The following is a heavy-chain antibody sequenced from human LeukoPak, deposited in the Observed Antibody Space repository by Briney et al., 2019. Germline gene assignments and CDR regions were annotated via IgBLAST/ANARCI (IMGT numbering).Heavy chain of an antibody. Sequence: GASLVLSCAESGLSLSSYEMNWVRKTQGKGLEWVSYISSSGSTIYYADSVKGRFTISRDNAKNSLYLQMNSLRAEDTAVYYCALTTVTLLPYWGQGTLVTVSS. CDR2: ISSSGSTI. CDR3: ALTTVTLLPY. CDR1: GLSLSSYE. V-gene: IGHV3-48*03. J-gene: IGHJ4*02. D-gene: IGHD4-17*01.